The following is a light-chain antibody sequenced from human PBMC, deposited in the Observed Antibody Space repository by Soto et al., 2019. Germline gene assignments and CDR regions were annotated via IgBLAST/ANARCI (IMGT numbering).Light chain of an antibody. CDR1: QGINSA. Sequence: AIQLTQSPSSLSAFVGDRVTITCRASQGINSALVWYQQKPGKPPKLLVYDVSSLERGVPSRFSGSGSGTEFTLTISSLQPEVIATYYCQQHSGFPFSFGGGAKVEIK. CDR2: DVS. J-gene: IGKJ4*01. CDR3: QQHSGFPFS. V-gene: IGKV1-13*02.